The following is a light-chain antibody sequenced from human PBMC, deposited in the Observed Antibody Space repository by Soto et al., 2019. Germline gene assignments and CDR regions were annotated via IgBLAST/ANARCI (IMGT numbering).Light chain of an antibody. V-gene: IGKV1-39*01. CDR2: AAS. CDR1: QSISFY. J-gene: IGKJ1*01. Sequence: DIQMTQSLSSLSASVGDRVTITCRASQSISFYLNWYQLKPGKAHKLLIYAASSLQSGVPSRFSGSGSGTDFTLTISSLQPEDFATYYCQQCDSTLWTFGQGTMVDI. CDR3: QQCDSTLWT.